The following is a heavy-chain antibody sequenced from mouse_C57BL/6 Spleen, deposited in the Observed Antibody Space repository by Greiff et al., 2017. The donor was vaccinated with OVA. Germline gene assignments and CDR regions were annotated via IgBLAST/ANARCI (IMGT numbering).Heavy chain of an antibody. J-gene: IGHJ2*01. CDR1: GYTFTSYW. D-gene: IGHD3-2*02. CDR2: IHPNSGST. CDR3: APQDSSGYGYFDY. Sequence: QVQLQQPGAELVKPGASVKLSCKASGYTFTSYWMHWVKQRPGQGLEWIGMIHPNSGSTNYNEKFKSKATLTVDKSSSTAYMQLSSLTSEDSAVYYCAPQDSSGYGYFDYWGQGTTLTVSS. V-gene: IGHV1-64*01.